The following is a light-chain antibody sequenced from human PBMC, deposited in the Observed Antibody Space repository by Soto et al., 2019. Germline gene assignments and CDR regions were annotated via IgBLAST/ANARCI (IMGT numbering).Light chain of an antibody. J-gene: IGKJ2*02. V-gene: IGKV1-39*01. CDR2: AAS. CDR3: QQSYSTWCT. CDR1: QNISTF. Sequence: DLPMTQSPSSLSASVGDRVTITCRASQNISTFLNWYQQEPGKAPKLLIYAASSLQGGVPSRFSGSGSGTDFTLTITSLQPEDFASYYCQQSYSTWCTFGQGTKLEIK.